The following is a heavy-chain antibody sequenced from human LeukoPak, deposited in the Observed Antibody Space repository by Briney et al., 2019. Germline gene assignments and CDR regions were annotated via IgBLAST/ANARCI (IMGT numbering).Heavy chain of an antibody. Sequence: GGSLRLSCAASGFTFSDYYMSWIRQAPGKGLEWVSYISSSGSTIFYADSVKGRFTTSRDNAKNSLYLQMNSLRAEDTAVYYCARDFSSGSLDYWGQGTLVTVSS. V-gene: IGHV3-11*04. J-gene: IGHJ4*02. CDR3: ARDFSSGSLDY. D-gene: IGHD3-22*01. CDR2: ISSSGSTI. CDR1: GFTFSDYY.